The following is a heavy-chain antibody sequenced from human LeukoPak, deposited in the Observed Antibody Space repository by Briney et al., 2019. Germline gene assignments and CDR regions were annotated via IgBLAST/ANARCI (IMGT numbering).Heavy chain of an antibody. V-gene: IGHV3-23*01. Sequence: PGGSLRLSCAPSGFSFGSYAMSWVRQAPGKGLEWVSAISGSGGSTYYADSVKGRFTISRDNSKNTLYLQMNSLRAEDTAVYYCAKVAAGVTIFGVVITHSYFDYWGQGTLVTVSS. CDR2: ISGSGGST. CDR1: GFSFGSYA. D-gene: IGHD3-3*01. J-gene: IGHJ4*02. CDR3: AKVAAGVTIFGVVITHSYFDY.